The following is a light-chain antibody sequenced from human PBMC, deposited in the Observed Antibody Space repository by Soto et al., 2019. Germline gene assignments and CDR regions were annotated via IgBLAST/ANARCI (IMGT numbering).Light chain of an antibody. CDR2: QVT. V-gene: IGLV2-14*01. CDR3: SSYTDSSNYV. J-gene: IGLJ1*01. Sequence: QSVLTQPASVSGSPGQSITISCTGTSSDLAIYNYVSWYQQQPVKAPKLMIYQVTNRPSGVSNRFSGSSSGNTASLTISGLQAEDEADYYCSSYTDSSNYVFGTGTKLTVL. CDR1: SSDLAIYNY.